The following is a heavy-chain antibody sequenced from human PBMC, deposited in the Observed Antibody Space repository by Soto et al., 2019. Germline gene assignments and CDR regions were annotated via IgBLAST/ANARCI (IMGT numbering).Heavy chain of an antibody. CDR1: GFTLRNYW. CDR2: INKDGSQK. J-gene: IGHJ4*02. V-gene: IGHV3-7*03. Sequence: GGSLRLSCAASGFTLRNYWMTWVRQAPGKGLEWVANINKDGSQKNYVDSVKGRFTIARDNGQNSLSLQINSLRVEDTAVYYCVRELGLAYWGQGALVTVSS. CDR3: VRELGLAY. D-gene: IGHD7-27*01.